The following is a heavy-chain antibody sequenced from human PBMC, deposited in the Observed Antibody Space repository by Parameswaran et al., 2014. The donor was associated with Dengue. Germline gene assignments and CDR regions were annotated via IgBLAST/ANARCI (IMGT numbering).Heavy chain of an antibody. CDR3: AREVKDYYDRFDY. CDR1: GYTFSTYS. V-gene: IGHV1-69*13. Sequence: ASVKVSCKASGYTFSTYSINWVRQAPGQGLEWMGGIIPIFTTPNYAQKFQGRVSITADVSTGTAYMELSSLRSEDTAVYYCAREVKDYYDRFDYWGQGTLVTVSS. J-gene: IGHJ4*02. D-gene: IGHD3-22*01. CDR2: IIPIFTTP.